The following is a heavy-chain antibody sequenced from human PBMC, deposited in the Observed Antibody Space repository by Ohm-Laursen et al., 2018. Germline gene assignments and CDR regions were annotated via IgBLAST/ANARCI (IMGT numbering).Heavy chain of an antibody. V-gene: IGHV3-11*01. D-gene: IGHD6-13*01. CDR2: ISSSGSTV. CDR3: ARGGYSRFEH. Sequence: SLRLSCAASGFTISNNYMNWIRQAPGKGLEWVSYISSSGSTVYYADSVKGRFTISRDNAKNSLYLQMNSLRTEDTAVYYCARGGYSRFEHWGQGTLVTVSS. CDR1: GFTISNNY. J-gene: IGHJ4*02.